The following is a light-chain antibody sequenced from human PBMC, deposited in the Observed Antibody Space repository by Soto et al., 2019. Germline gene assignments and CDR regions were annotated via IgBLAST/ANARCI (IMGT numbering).Light chain of an antibody. CDR1: LSVLYSSNNKDY. V-gene: IGKV4-1*01. Sequence: DIVMTQSPDSLAVSLGERATVNCKSSLSVLYSSNNKDYLAWYQQKPGQPPKLLIYWASTRQFGVPDRFSGSGSETDFTLTISSLQAEDVAVYYCQQYYSTPRTFGQGTRVEIK. CDR2: WAS. CDR3: QQYYSTPRT. J-gene: IGKJ1*01.